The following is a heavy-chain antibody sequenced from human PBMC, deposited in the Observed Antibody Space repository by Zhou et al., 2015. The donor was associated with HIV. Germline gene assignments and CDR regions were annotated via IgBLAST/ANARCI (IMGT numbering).Heavy chain of an antibody. CDR1: GGTFSSYA. CDR3: ARELAVAGTHYYYYGMDV. CDR2: IIPIFGTA. Sequence: QVQLVQSGAEVKKPGSSVKVSCKASGGTFSSYAISWVRQAPGQGLEWMGGIIPIFGTANYAQKFQGRVTITADESTSTAYMELSSLRSEDTAVYYCARELAVAGTHYYYYGMDVVGTEGTTVTV. V-gene: IGHV1-69*01. J-gene: IGHJ6*01. D-gene: IGHD6-19*01.